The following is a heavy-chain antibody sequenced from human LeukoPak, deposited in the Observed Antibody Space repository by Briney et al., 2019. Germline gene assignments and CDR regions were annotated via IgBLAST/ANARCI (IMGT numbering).Heavy chain of an antibody. CDR2: INWNGGST. CDR3: AKDIASSYYYYYMDV. Sequence: PGGSLRLSCAASGFTFDDYGMSWVRQAPGKGLEWVSGINWNGGSTGYADSVKGRFTISRDNAKNSLYLQMNSLRAEDMALYYCAKDIASSYYYYYMDVWGKGTTVTVSS. J-gene: IGHJ6*03. CDR1: GFTFDDYG. V-gene: IGHV3-20*04. D-gene: IGHD3-16*02.